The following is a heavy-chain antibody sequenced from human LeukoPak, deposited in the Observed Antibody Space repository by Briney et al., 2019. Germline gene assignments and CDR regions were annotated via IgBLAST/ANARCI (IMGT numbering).Heavy chain of an antibody. CDR1: GVSFRNYY. Sequence: SETLSLTCAVYGVSFRNYYWSWIRQPPGKGLEWIGEINHSGSTKYNPSLKSRVTISVDRSKNQFSLKLSSVTAADTAVYYCARGPDFYDSSGYYPIWGQGTLVTVSS. D-gene: IGHD3-22*01. J-gene: IGHJ4*02. V-gene: IGHV4-34*01. CDR2: INHSGST. CDR3: ARGPDFYDSSGYYPI.